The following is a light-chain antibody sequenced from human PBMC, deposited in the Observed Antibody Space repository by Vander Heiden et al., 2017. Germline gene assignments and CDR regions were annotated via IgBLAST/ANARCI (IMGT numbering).Light chain of an antibody. CDR3: QSVDTGGTYRV. CDR2: KDN. CDR1: ALRKQY. V-gene: IGLV3-25*03. J-gene: IGLJ3*02. Sequence: SDLPQPPSLPVSPAQTARITCSRDALRKQYVFWYQQGAGQAPVLVIFKDNERPSGSPERFSGSTSGTIVTLVISGVQAEDEADDYCQSVDTGGTYRVFGGGTKLTVL.